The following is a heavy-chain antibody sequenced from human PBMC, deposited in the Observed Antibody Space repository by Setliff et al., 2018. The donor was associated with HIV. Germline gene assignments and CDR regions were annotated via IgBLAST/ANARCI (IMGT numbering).Heavy chain of an antibody. J-gene: IGHJ3*01. D-gene: IGHD4-17*01. CDR1: GGSISSRNYY. V-gene: IGHV4-39*01. CDR3: ARHSLGDIGDYIRIGAIDL. Sequence: SETLSLTCTVSGGSISSRNYYWAWIRQPPGKGLEWIGTIYYSGTTHYNPSLNSRVIISVDTSKNQFSLMLNSVTAADTAVYYCARHSLGDIGDYIRIGAIDLWGQGTMVTVSS. CDR2: IYYSGTT.